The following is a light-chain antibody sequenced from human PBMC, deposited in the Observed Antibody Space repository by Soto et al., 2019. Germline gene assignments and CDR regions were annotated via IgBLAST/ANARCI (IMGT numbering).Light chain of an antibody. CDR2: RNN. J-gene: IGLJ2*01. CDR1: SSNIGINN. CDR3: AAWDDSLNGLV. V-gene: IGLV1-44*01. Sequence: QSVLTQPPSASGTPGQRVTISCAGSSSNIGINNVNWYQQLPGTAPKLLIYRNNQRPSGVPDRFSGSQSGTSASLAISGLQSEDEADYYCAAWDDSLNGLVFGGGTKLTVL.